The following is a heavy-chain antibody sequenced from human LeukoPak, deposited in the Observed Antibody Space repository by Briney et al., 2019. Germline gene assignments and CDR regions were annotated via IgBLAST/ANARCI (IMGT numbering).Heavy chain of an antibody. Sequence: PGGSLRLSCAASGIYNMSWVRQAPGKGLEWVSSISDNDENTYYADSVKGRFTMSRDNSRNTLYLQMNNLRAEDTAVYYCAKVGGSRLMGWFDPWGQGTLVTVSS. J-gene: IGHJ5*02. CDR2: ISDNDENT. V-gene: IGHV3-23*01. CDR3: AKVGGSRLMGWFDP. D-gene: IGHD2-15*01. CDR1: GIYN.